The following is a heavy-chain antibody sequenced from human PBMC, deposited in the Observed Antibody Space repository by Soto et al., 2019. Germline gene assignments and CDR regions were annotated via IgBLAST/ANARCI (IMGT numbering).Heavy chain of an antibody. CDR2: ISSTSNPI. J-gene: IGHJ3*01. CDR3: FVGRSGYTKNDLLQM. CDR1: GLTFRLYS. D-gene: IGHD5-12*01. V-gene: IGHV3-21*02. Sequence: EVQLVESGGGLVKPGGSLSLSCAASGLTFRLYSMNWVRQTPGKGLEWVSCISSTSNPIFYADSVKGRFTISRDNAEISLYLQIHSLTAEDTAVYYCFVGRSGYTKNDLLQMWGQGTVVAVSS.